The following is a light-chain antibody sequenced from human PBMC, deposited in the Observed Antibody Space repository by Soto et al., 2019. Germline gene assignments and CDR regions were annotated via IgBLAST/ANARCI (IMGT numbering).Light chain of an antibody. CDR1: SSDVGGYNY. Sequence: QSVLTQPASVSGSPGQSITIACTGTSSDVGGYNYVSWYQQHPGKAPKLMIYDVTNRPSGVSNRFSGSKSGNTASLTIFGLQAEDEPDYYCSSYTSRSTYVFGTGTKLTVL. CDR3: SSYTSRSTYV. CDR2: DVT. J-gene: IGLJ1*01. V-gene: IGLV2-14*01.